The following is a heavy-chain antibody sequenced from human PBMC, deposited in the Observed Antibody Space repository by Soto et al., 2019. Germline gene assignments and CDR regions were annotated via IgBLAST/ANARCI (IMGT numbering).Heavy chain of an antibody. Sequence: ASETLSLTCAVSGGSISSSNWWSWVRQPPGKGLEWIGDIYYSGSTYYNPSLKSRVTISVDKSKNQFSLKLTSVTAADTAVYYCARGRFLEWLLSGWFDPWGQGTLVTVSS. V-gene: IGHV4-4*02. CDR1: GGSISSSNW. J-gene: IGHJ5*02. D-gene: IGHD3-3*01. CDR3: ARGRFLEWLLSGWFDP. CDR2: IYYSGST.